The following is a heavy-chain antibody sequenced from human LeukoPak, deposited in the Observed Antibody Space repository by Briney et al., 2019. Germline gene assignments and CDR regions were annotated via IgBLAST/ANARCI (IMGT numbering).Heavy chain of an antibody. J-gene: IGHJ4*02. CDR1: GYTFTSYG. D-gene: IGHD3-3*01. CDR3: ARDDPRITIFGVVISPFDY. Sequence: ASVKVSCKASGYTFTSYGISWVRQAPGQGLEWMGWISAYNGNTNYAQKLQGRVTMTTDTSTSTAYMELSSLRSDDTAVYYCARDDPRITIFGVVISPFDYWGQGTLVTVSS. CDR2: ISAYNGNT. V-gene: IGHV1-18*01.